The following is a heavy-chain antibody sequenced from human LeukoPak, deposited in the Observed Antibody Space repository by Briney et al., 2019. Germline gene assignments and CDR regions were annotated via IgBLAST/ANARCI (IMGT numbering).Heavy chain of an antibody. D-gene: IGHD1-14*01. V-gene: IGHV7-4-1*02. J-gene: IGHJ4*02. CDR1: GYTLTNSA. Sequence: ASVKVSCKASGYTLTNSAINWVRQAPGQGLEWMGWINTITENPTYAQGFTGRFVFSLDTSVSTAYLQINSLKAEDTAVYYCARVGSTGDFDYWGQGTLVTVSS. CDR2: INTITENP. CDR3: ARVGSTGDFDY.